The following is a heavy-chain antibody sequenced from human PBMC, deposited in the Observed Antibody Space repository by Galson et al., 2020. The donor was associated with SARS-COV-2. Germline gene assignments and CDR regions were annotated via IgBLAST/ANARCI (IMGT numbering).Heavy chain of an antibody. Sequence: QLGESLKISCAASGFTFSSYAMHWVRQAPGKGLEWVAVISYDGSNKYYADSVKGRFTISRDNSKNTLYLQMNSLRAEDTAVYYCARDFGVDYGDYVPFDIWGQGTMVTVSS. CDR2: ISYDGSNK. CDR3: ARDFGVDYGDYVPFDI. J-gene: IGHJ3*02. D-gene: IGHD4-17*01. CDR1: GFTFSSYA. V-gene: IGHV3-30*04.